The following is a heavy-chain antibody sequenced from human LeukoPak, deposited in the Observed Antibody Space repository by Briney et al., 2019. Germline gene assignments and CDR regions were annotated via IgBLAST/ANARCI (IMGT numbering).Heavy chain of an antibody. CDR1: GYSISSGYY. CDR3: ARGGQWLVRLDY. V-gene: IGHV4-38-2*02. CDR2: IYHSGST. Sequence: SETLSLTCTVSGYSISSGYYWGWIRQPPGKGLEWIGSIYHSGSTYYNPSLKSRVTISVDTSKNQFSLKLSSVTAADTAVYYCARGGQWLVRLDYWGQGTLVTVSS. D-gene: IGHD6-19*01. J-gene: IGHJ4*02.